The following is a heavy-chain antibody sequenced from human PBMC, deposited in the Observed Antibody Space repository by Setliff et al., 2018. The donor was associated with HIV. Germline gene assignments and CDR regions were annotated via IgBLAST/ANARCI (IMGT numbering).Heavy chain of an antibody. CDR1: GYAFSSYG. D-gene: IGHD1-1*01. Sequence: ASVKVSCKAFGYAFSSYGISWLRQAPGQGLEWMGWIHPYTGDTDQGQKVQGRLTMTTDTSTNTAYMELTSLRSDDTAVYFCAREPPEVTITTHKLDIWGQGTLVTVSS. J-gene: IGHJ3*02. CDR2: IHPYTGDT. CDR3: AREPPEVTITTHKLDI. V-gene: IGHV1-18*01.